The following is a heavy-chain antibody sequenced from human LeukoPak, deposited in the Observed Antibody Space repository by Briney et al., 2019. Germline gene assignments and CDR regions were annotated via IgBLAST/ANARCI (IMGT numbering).Heavy chain of an antibody. Sequence: PSETLSLTCAVYGGSFSGYYWSWIRQPPGKGLEWIGEINHSGSTNYNPSLKSRVTISVDTSKNQFSLKLSSVTAADTAVYYCARVRKVLLWLGYPDYWGQGTLVTVSS. CDR3: ARVRKVLLWLGYPDY. V-gene: IGHV4-34*01. D-gene: IGHD3-10*01. CDR1: GGSFSGYY. J-gene: IGHJ4*02. CDR2: INHSGST.